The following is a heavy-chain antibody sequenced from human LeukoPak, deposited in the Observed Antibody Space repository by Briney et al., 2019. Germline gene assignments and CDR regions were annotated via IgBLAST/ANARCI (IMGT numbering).Heavy chain of an antibody. CDR1: GFTFDDYA. Sequence: GRSLRLSCAASGFTFDDYAMHWVRQAPGRGLEWVSGISWNSGSIGYADSVKGRFTISRDNAKNSLYLQMNSLRAEDMALYYCAKGLYCSSTSCLESYFDYWGQGTLVTVSS. J-gene: IGHJ4*02. D-gene: IGHD2-2*01. CDR2: ISWNSGSI. V-gene: IGHV3-9*03. CDR3: AKGLYCSSTSCLESYFDY.